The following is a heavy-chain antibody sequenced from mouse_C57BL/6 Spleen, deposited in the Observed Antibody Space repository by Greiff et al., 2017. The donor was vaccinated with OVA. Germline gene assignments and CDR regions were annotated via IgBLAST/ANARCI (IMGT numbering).Heavy chain of an antibody. V-gene: IGHV1-81*01. D-gene: IGHD3-2*02. CDR3: ARGGDSSGYDY. CDR2: IYPRSGNT. Sequence: VKLMESGAELARPGASVKLSCKASGYTFTSYGISWVKQRTGQGLEWIGEIYPRSGNTYYNEKFKGKATLTADKSSSTAYMELRSLTSEDSAVYFCARGGDSSGYDYWGQGTTLTVSS. J-gene: IGHJ2*01. CDR1: GYTFTSYG.